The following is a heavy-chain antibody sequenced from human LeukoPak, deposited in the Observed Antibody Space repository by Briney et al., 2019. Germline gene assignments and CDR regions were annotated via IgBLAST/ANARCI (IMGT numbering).Heavy chain of an antibody. V-gene: IGHV4-34*01. CDR2: INHSGST. CDR3: ARYDFWSGYNDY. Sequence: SETLSLTCAVYGGSFSGYYWSWIRQPPGKGLEWIGEINHSGSTNYSPSLKSRVTISVDTSKNQFSLKLSSVTAADTAVCYCARYDFWSGYNDYWGQGTLVTVSS. CDR1: GGSFSGYY. D-gene: IGHD3/OR15-3a*01. J-gene: IGHJ4*02.